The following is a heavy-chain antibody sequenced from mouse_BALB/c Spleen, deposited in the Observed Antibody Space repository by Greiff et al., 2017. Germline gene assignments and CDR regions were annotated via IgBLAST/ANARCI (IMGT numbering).Heavy chain of an antibody. Sequence: VQLQQSGAELAKPGASVKMSCKASGYTFTSYWMHWVKQRPGQGLEWIGYINPSTGYTEYNQKFKDKATLTADKSSSTAYMQLSSLTSEDSAVYYWARTTYPVEREEAMDYWGQGTSVTVAS. J-gene: IGHJ4*01. CDR3: ARTTYPVEREEAMDY. CDR2: INPSTGYT. D-gene: IGHD5-1*01. V-gene: IGHV1-7*01. CDR1: GYTFTSYW.